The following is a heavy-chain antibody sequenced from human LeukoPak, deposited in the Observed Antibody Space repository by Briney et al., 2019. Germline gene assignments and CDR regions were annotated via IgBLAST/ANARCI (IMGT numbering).Heavy chain of an antibody. Sequence: GGSLRLSCAVSGFTFDDYGMHWVRHVPGKGQEWVAGISWDSGDIGYADSVKGRFTISRDNAKNYLYLQMNSLRPDDTALYCCAKDRDAWAEMATVLATWGQGTVVTVSS. D-gene: IGHD5-24*01. CDR1: GFTFDDYG. J-gene: IGHJ5*02. CDR2: ISWDSGDI. V-gene: IGHV3-9*01. CDR3: AKDRDAWAEMATVLAT.